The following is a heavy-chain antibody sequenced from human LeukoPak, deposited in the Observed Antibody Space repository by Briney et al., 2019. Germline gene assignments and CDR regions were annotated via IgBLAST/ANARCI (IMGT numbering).Heavy chain of an antibody. CDR2: IYYSGST. CDR3: ARDDSSWYLSDY. V-gene: IGHV4-39*07. D-gene: IGHD6-13*01. Sequence: SETLSLTCMVSGGSISSSSYYWGWIRQPPGKGLEWIGSIYYSGSTYYNPSLKSRVTISVDTSKNQFSLKLSSVTAADTAVYYCARDDSSWYLSDYWGQGTLVTVSS. J-gene: IGHJ4*02. CDR1: GGSISSSSYY.